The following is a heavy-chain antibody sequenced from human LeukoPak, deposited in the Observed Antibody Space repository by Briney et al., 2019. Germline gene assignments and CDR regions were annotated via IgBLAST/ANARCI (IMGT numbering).Heavy chain of an antibody. Sequence: PGRSPRLSCAASGFTFSTYTMHWVRQAPGKGLEWVAVISYDGSDKYYADSVKGRFTISRDNSKNSLYLQMNSLRAEDTALYYCARDEEEYQLPMGIFDYWGQGTLVTVSS. D-gene: IGHD2-2*01. V-gene: IGHV3-30*04. CDR2: ISYDGSDK. J-gene: IGHJ4*02. CDR1: GFTFSTYT. CDR3: ARDEEEYQLPMGIFDY.